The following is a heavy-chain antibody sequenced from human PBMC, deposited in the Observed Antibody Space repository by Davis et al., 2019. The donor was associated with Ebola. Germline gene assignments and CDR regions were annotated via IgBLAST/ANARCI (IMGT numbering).Heavy chain of an antibody. CDR3: ARASWLGTGAYE. J-gene: IGHJ4*02. Sequence: MPSETLSLTCAVSGGSISSGGYSWSWIRQPPGKGLEWIGYIYHSGSTYYNPSLKSRVTISVDRSKNQFSLKLSSVTAADTAVYYCARASWLGTGAYEWGQGTLVTVSS. CDR1: GGSISSGGYS. CDR2: IYHSGST. D-gene: IGHD1-1*01. V-gene: IGHV4-30-2*01.